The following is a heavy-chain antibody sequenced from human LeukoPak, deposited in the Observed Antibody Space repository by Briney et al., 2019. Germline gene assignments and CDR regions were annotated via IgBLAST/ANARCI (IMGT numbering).Heavy chain of an antibody. CDR2: IYNSGST. J-gene: IGHJ4*02. V-gene: IGHV4-59*01. CDR3: ARGDGFLFY. Sequence: KPSETLSLTCTVSGASISSYYWNWIRQPPGKRLEWIGNIYNSGSTNYNPSLKSRVTISVDTSKNQFSLKVSSVSAADTAVYYCARGDGFLFYRGQGTLVTVSS. D-gene: IGHD3-10*01. CDR1: GASISSYY.